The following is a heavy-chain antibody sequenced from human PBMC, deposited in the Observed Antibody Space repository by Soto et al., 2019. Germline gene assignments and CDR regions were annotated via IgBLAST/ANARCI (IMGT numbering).Heavy chain of an antibody. CDR2: IIPIFGTA. Sequence: QVQLVQSGAEVKKPGSSVKVSCKASGGTFSNYAISWVRQAPGQGLEWMGGIIPIFGTANYAQKFQGRVKITAVESTSTANRELSSMRAEDTGGYDCARDGQQHAPNYWGQGTLVTVSS. V-gene: IGHV1-69*01. D-gene: IGHD6-13*01. J-gene: IGHJ4*02. CDR1: GGTFSNYA. CDR3: ARDGQQHAPNY.